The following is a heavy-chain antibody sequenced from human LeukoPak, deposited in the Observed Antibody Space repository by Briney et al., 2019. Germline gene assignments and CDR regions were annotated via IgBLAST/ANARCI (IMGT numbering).Heavy chain of an antibody. CDR1: GFTVSSNY. CDR2: ISDVGGST. V-gene: IGHV3-23*01. Sequence: GGSLRLSCAASGFTVSSNYMTWVRQAPGKGLEWVSTISDVGGSTYYADSVKGRFTISRDNSKNTVFLQMDSLRAEDTAVYYCAKDSAVSPFDPWGQGTLVTVSS. CDR3: AKDSAVSPFDP. D-gene: IGHD1-26*01. J-gene: IGHJ5*02.